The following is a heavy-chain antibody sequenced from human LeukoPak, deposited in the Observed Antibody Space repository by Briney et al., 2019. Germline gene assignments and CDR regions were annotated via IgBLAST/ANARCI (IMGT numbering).Heavy chain of an antibody. CDR1: GFTFSSYW. V-gene: IGHV3-7*04. D-gene: IGHD7-27*01. CDR2: IKQDGSEK. CDR3: GRFTRSGDSVY. J-gene: IGHJ4*02. Sequence: GGSLRLSCAASGFTFSSYWMSWVRQAPGKGLEWVANIKQDGSEKQYVDSVKGRFAISRDNAENSLYLQMNSLKAEDTAVYYCGRFTRSGDSVYWGQGTLVTVSS.